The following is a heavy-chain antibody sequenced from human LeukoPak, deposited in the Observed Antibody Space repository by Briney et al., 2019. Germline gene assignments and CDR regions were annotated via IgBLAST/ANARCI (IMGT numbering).Heavy chain of an antibody. V-gene: IGHV4-61*02. CDR2: ISSYGIT. D-gene: IGHD4-23*01. CDR3: ARVVDGLGGPTEYFQN. Sequence: SETLSLTCTVSGDSIDSGSYFWTWIRQPAGKGLEWIGRISSYGITKFNPSLKSRVTMSLDTSKNQFSLKLSSVTAADTAVYYCARVVDGLGGPTEYFQNWGQGTLVTVSS. CDR1: GDSIDSGSYF. J-gene: IGHJ1*01.